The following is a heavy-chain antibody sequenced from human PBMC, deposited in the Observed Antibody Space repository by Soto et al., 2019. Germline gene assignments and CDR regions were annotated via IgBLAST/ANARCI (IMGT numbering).Heavy chain of an antibody. CDR3: ARDGDYGLSFDY. D-gene: IGHD4-17*01. J-gene: IGHJ4*02. CDR2: ISSSSSYI. V-gene: IGHV3-21*01. Sequence: EVQLVESGGGLVKPGGSLRLSCAASGFTFSSYSMNWVRQAPGKGVEWVSSISSSSSYIYYADSVKGRFTISRDNAKNSLSLQMNSLRAEDTAVYYCARDGDYGLSFDYWGQGTLVTVSS. CDR1: GFTFSSYS.